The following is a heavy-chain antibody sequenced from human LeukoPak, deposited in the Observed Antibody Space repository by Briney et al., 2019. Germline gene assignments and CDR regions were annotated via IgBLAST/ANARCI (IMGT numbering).Heavy chain of an antibody. CDR1: GYTFTSNV. J-gene: IGHJ3*02. CDR2: AKFDRTDK. CDR3: ARLSSWVFEI. D-gene: IGHD3-16*01. Sequence: SCKAAGYTFTSNVICWGRHAPGQGHELVWVTNAKFDRTDKFHMDSVKGPFTIARDNAKNLLYLQMNSLRAEDTAVYFCARLSSWVFEIGGQGTMVTVSS. V-gene: IGHV3-7*02.